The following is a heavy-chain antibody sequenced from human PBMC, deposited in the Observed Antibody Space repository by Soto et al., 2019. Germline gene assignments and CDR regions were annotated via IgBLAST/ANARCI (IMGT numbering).Heavy chain of an antibody. CDR2: IYYSGST. V-gene: IGHV4-59*12. D-gene: IGHD2-2*03. CDR1: GGSISSYY. J-gene: IGHJ3*02. Sequence: PSETLSLTCTVSGGSISSYYWSWIRQPPGKGLEWIGYIYYSGSTNYNPSLESRVTISVDTSKNQFSLKLSSVTAADTAVYYCVRDAMDHAFDIWGQGTMVTVSS. CDR3: VRDAMDHAFDI.